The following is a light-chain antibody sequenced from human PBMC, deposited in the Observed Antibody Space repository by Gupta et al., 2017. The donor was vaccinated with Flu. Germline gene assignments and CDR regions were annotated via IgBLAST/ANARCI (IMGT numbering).Light chain of an antibody. CDR3: QQYYSTPPT. CDR1: QSVLYSSNNKNY. J-gene: IGKJ2*01. V-gene: IGKV4-1*01. CDR2: WAS. Sequence: DIVMTQSPDSLAVVLGERTTINCKSSQSVLYSSNNKNYLAWYQQKPGQTPKLLIYWASTRESGVPDRFSGSGTGTDFTLTISSLQAEDVAVYYCQQYYSTPPTFGPGTKLEIK.